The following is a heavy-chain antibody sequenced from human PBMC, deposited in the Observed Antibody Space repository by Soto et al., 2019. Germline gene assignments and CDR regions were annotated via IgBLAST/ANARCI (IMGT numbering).Heavy chain of an antibody. CDR2: IDPSDSYT. Sequence: GESLKISWKGSGYSCTSYWISWVRQMPGKGLEWMGRIDPSDSYTNYSPSFQGHVTISADKSISTAYLQWSSLKASDTAMYYCASTSVLATPYGMDVWGQGTTVTVSS. J-gene: IGHJ6*02. D-gene: IGHD3-10*01. CDR3: ASTSVLATPYGMDV. V-gene: IGHV5-10-1*01. CDR1: GYSCTSYW.